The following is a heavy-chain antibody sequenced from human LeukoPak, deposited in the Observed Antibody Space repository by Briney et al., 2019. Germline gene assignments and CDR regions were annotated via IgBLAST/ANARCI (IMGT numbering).Heavy chain of an antibody. V-gene: IGHV3-30*02. CDR3: ANRNWGLPFDY. J-gene: IGHJ4*02. D-gene: IGHD7-27*01. CDR1: GFSLRTFG. Sequence: GGSLRLSCAASGFSLRTFGIHWVRQAPGKGLEWVATIQNDGRNEYYADSVKGRFTISRDTSKNMLYLQMNSLREEDTAVYYCANRNWGLPFDYWGQGTLVTVSS. CDR2: IQNDGRNE.